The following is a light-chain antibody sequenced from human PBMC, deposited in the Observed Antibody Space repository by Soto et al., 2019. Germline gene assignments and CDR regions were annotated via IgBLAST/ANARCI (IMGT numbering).Light chain of an antibody. Sequence: DIQMSQSPSTLSASVVDIVTITCRASQSISSWLAWYQQKPGKAPKLLIYRASSLESGVPSRFSGSGSGTEFTLTMSSLQPDDFATYYCQQYNSYSWTFGQGTKVDI. CDR2: RAS. CDR1: QSISSW. V-gene: IGKV1-5*03. J-gene: IGKJ1*01. CDR3: QQYNSYSWT.